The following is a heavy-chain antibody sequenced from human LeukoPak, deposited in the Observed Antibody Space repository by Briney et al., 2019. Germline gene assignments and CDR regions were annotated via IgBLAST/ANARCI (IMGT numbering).Heavy chain of an antibody. J-gene: IGHJ4*02. Sequence: SETLSLTCTVSGGSISSGSYYWSWIRQPAGKGLEWIGRIYTTGSTNYNPSLKSRVTISVDTSKNQFSLKLSSVTAADTAVYYCARQYCSGGSCYYIDYWGQGTLVTVSS. CDR1: GGSISSGSYY. D-gene: IGHD2-15*01. CDR2: IYTTGST. CDR3: ARQYCSGGSCYYIDY. V-gene: IGHV4-61*02.